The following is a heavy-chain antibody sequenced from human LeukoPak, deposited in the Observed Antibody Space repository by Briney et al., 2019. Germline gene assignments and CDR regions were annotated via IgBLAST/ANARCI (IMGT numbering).Heavy chain of an antibody. D-gene: IGHD3-22*01. CDR3: ARSGDSSGYSNWFDP. CDR2: INAGNGNT. Sequence: ASVKVSCKASGYTFTSYDINWVRQATGQRLEWMGWINAGNGNTKYSQKFQGRVTITRDTSASTAYMELSSLRSEDTAVYYCARSGDSSGYSNWFDPWGQGTLVTVSS. V-gene: IGHV1-3*01. J-gene: IGHJ5*02. CDR1: GYTFTSYD.